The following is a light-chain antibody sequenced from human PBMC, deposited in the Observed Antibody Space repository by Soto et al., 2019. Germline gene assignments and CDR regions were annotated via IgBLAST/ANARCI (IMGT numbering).Light chain of an antibody. CDR1: SSDVGDYNY. CDR3: SSSTTRSTRV. CDR2: EVT. J-gene: IGLJ1*01. Sequence: QSALTQPASVSGSPGQSITISCTGTSSDVGDYNYVSWYQHHPGKAPKLMIFEVTNRPSGVSNRFSGSKSGNTASLTISGLQAEDEADYYCSSSTTRSTRVFGTGTKLTVL. V-gene: IGLV2-14*01.